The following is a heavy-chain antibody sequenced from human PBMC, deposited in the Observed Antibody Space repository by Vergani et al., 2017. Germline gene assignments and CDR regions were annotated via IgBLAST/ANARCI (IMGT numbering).Heavy chain of an antibody. V-gene: IGHV3-21*01. CDR1: GFTFSSYS. Sequence: EVQLVESGGGLVKPGGSLRLSCAASGFTFSSYSMNWVRQAPGKGLEWVSSISSRSSYIYYADSVTGRFTISRENAKNSLYLQMNSLRADDTAVYYCARALALQAFSPGYWGQGTLVTVSS. CDR2: ISSRSSYI. CDR3: ARALALQAFSPGY. J-gene: IGHJ4*02.